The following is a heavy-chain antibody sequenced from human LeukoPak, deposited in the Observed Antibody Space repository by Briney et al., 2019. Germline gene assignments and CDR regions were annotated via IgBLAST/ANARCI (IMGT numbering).Heavy chain of an antibody. V-gene: IGHV4-61*02. CDR1: GGSISSGSYY. J-gene: IGHJ3*02. D-gene: IGHD3-22*01. CDR2: IYTSGST. Sequence: SETLSLTCTVSGGSISSGSYYWSWIRQPAGKGLEWIGRIYTSGSTNYNPSLKSRVTISVDTSKNQFSLKLSSVTAADTAVYYCARDEVLRDWDYYDSSGPLLGAFDIWGQGTMVTVSS. CDR3: ARDEVLRDWDYYDSSGPLLGAFDI.